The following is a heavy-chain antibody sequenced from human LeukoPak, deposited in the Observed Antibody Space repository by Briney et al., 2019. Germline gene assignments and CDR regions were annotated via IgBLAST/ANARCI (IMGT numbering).Heavy chain of an antibody. CDR1: GGTFSSYA. V-gene: IGHV1-69*05. D-gene: IGHD3-16*01. CDR3: ARNIELGEAFDI. Sequence: SVKVSCKASGGTFSSYAISWVRQAPGQGLEWMGGIIPIFGTANYAQKFQGRVTITTDESTSTAYMELSSLRSEDTAVYYCARNIELGEAFDIWGQGTMVTVSS. CDR2: IIPIFGTA. J-gene: IGHJ3*02.